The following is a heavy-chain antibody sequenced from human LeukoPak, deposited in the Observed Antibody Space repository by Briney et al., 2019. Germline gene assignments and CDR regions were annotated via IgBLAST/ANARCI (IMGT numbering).Heavy chain of an antibody. V-gene: IGHV3-33*01. D-gene: IGHD2-15*01. CDR1: GFTFSSYG. J-gene: IGHJ4*02. CDR2: IWYDGSNK. CDR3: VRSRYCSVGRCYSDY. Sequence: GGSLRLSCAASGFTFSSYGMHWVRQAPGKGLEWVAVIWYDGSNKYYADSVKGRFTISRDNSKNTLYLQMNSLRAEDTAVYYCVRSRYCSVGRCYSDYWGQGTLVTVSS.